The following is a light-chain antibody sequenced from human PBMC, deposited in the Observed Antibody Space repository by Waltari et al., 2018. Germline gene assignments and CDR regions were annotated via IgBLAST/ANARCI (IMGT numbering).Light chain of an antibody. V-gene: IGKV1-5*03. CDR3: QQYNGYSGT. CDR1: QTIMSW. Sequence: DIQITQSLSTLSASVGDRVTISCRASQTIMSWVAWYQQKPGKAPKVLIYKASILESGVPSRFSGSGSGTEFTLTISSLQPDDFATYYCQQYNGYSGTFGQGTKVEIQ. CDR2: KAS. J-gene: IGKJ1*01.